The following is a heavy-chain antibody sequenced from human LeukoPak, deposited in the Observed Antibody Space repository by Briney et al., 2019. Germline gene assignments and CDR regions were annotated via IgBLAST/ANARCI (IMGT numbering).Heavy chain of an antibody. CDR3: ASSRAGGYFDY. V-gene: IGHV1-18*04. D-gene: IGHD3-16*01. J-gene: IGHJ4*02. CDR2: ISAYNGNT. CDR1: GYTFTSYG. Sequence: ASVKVSSKASGYTFTSYGISWVRQAPGQGLEWMGWISAYNGNTNYAQKLQGRVTMTTDTSTSTAYMELRSLRSDDTAVYYCASSRAGGYFDYWGQGTLVTVSS.